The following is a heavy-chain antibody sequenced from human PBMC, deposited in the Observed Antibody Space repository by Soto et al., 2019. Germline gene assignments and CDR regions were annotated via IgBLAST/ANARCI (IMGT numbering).Heavy chain of an antibody. V-gene: IGHV3-30*18. J-gene: IGHJ6*02. CDR3: AKDLKASGGHSGTLNYYYGMDV. Sequence: QVQLVESGGGVVQPGRSLRLSCASSGFSFSTHGMQWVRQAPGKGLEWVAIISYDGFIKYSADDVKGRFTISRDNSRNTLFLQMGSLRAEDSAVYYCAKDLKASGGHSGTLNYYYGMDVWGQGTTVIVSS. CDR2: ISYDGFIK. CDR1: GFSFSTHG. D-gene: IGHD3-10*01.